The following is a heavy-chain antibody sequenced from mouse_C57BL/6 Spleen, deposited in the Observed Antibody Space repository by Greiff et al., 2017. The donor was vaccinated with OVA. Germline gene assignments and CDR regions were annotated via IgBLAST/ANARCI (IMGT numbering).Heavy chain of an antibody. CDR3: ARGGKTGPWFAY. J-gene: IGHJ3*01. Sequence: EVKLMESGPGLVKPSQSLSLTCSVTGYSITSGYYWNWIRQFPGNKLEWMGYISYDGSNNYNPSLKNRISITRDTSKNQFFLKLNSVTTEDTATYYCARGGKTGPWFAYWGQGTLVTVSA. CDR1: GYSITSGYY. V-gene: IGHV3-6*01. CDR2: ISYDGSN. D-gene: IGHD4-1*01.